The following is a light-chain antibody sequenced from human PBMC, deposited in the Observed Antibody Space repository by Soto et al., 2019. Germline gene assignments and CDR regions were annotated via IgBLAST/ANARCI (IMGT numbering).Light chain of an antibody. Sequence: DIQMTQSPSTLSASVGDRVTITCRASQSISNWLAWYQQKPGKPPKLLIFKASSLESAVASRFSGGGSGTDFTLTISSRQPDDFAYYCCQQYNSYPLTFGQGTKVEIK. CDR2: KAS. V-gene: IGKV1-5*03. CDR1: QSISNW. J-gene: IGKJ1*01. CDR3: QQYNSYPLT.